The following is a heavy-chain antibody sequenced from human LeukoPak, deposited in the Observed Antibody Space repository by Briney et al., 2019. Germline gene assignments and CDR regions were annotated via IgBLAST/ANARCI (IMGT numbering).Heavy chain of an antibody. CDR3: ARVRDLAYFDY. J-gene: IGHJ4*02. Sequence: GASVQDSCKTSGYTFTGYYMHCVRQAPGKGLECMGWINPNIGGTNYAQKCQGRVTMTRDTSISTAYMELSRLRSDDTAVYYCARVRDLAYFDYWGQGTLVTVSS. CDR1: GYTFTGYY. CDR2: INPNIGGT. V-gene: IGHV1-2*02. D-gene: IGHD2-21*02.